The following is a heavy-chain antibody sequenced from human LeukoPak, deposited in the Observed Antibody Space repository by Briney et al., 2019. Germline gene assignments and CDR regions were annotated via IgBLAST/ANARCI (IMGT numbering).Heavy chain of an antibody. CDR3: AKGEGGDSGWYGDY. CDR2: ISGSGGST. V-gene: IGHV3-23*01. J-gene: IGHJ4*02. Sequence: GGSLRLSCAASGFTFSTYAMNWVRQAPGKGLEWVSTISGSGGSTYSADSVKGRFTISRDNSKNTLFLQMNSLRAEDTAMYYCAKGEGGDSGWYGDYWGQGTLVTVSS. D-gene: IGHD6-19*01. CDR1: GFTFSTYA.